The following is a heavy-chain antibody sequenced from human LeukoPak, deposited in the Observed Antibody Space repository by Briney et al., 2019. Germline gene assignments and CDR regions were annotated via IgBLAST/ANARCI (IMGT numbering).Heavy chain of an antibody. D-gene: IGHD1-26*01. CDR3: TTVDPRHSGSYSWFDP. J-gene: IGHJ5*02. CDR2: IKSKTDGGTT. CDR1: GFTFSNAW. Sequence: GGSLRLTCAASGFTFSNAWMSWVRQAPGKGLEWVGRIKSKTDGGTTDYAAPVKGRFTISRDDSKNTLYLQMNSLKTEDTAVYYCTTVDPRHSGSYSWFDPWGQGTLVTVSS. V-gene: IGHV3-15*01.